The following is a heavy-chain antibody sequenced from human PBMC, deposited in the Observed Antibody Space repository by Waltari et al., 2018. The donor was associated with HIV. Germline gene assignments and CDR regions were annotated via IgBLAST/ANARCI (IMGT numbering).Heavy chain of an antibody. D-gene: IGHD1-26*01. CDR3: VRDIGWQTFDM. CDR2: INRDGTET. J-gene: IGHJ3*02. V-gene: IGHV3-7*01. CDR1: GFTFSNFW. Sequence: EVQLEESGGGLVQPGGSLRLSCAASGFTFSNFWMTWVRQAPGKGLERVANINRDGTETYYVDSVKGRFTISRENAKKSVFLQINSLRGEDTAMYYCVRDIGWQTFDMWGQGTMVTVSS.